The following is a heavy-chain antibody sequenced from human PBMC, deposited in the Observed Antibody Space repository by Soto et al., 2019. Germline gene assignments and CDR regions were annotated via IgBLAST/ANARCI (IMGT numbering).Heavy chain of an antibody. Sequence: SETLSLTCAVYGGSFSGYYWSWIRQPPGKGLEWIGEINHSGSTNYNPSLKSRVTISVDTSKNQFSLKLSSVTAADTAVYYCARGKIVVVVAPSSGPFDPWGQGTLVTVSS. J-gene: IGHJ5*02. CDR1: GGSFSGYY. CDR2: INHSGST. D-gene: IGHD2-15*01. V-gene: IGHV4-34*01. CDR3: ARGKIVVVVAPSSGPFDP.